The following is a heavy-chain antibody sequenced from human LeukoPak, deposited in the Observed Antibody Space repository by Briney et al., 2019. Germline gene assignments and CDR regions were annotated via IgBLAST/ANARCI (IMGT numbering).Heavy chain of an antibody. V-gene: IGHV3-23*05. CDR1: GFTFSSYA. Sequence: GGSLRLSCAASGFTFSSYAMSWVRQAPGKGLEWVSVIYDSGTTYYADSVKGRFLIFRDTSKNTVDLQMNSLRVEDTAVYYCAGRRSSGWYAYWGQGTLVTVSS. D-gene: IGHD6-19*01. CDR3: AGRRSSGWYAY. J-gene: IGHJ4*02. CDR2: IYDSGTT.